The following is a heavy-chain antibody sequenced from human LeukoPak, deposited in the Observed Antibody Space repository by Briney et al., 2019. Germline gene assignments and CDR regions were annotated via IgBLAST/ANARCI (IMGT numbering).Heavy chain of an antibody. CDR2: ISWNSGSI. CDR3: AKARGGDGDYYFDY. J-gene: IGHJ4*02. Sequence: GGSLRLSCTASGFNFGIYGMHWVRQAPGKGLEWVSGISWNSGSIGYADSVKGRFTISRDNAKNSLYLQMNSLRAEDTALYYCAKARGGDGDYYFDYWGQGTLVTVSS. CDR1: GFNFGIYG. V-gene: IGHV3-9*01. D-gene: IGHD4-17*01.